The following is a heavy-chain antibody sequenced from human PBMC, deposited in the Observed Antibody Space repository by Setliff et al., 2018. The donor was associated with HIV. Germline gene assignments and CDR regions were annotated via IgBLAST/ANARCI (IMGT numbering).Heavy chain of an antibody. V-gene: IGHV1-46*01. D-gene: IGHD3-3*01. J-gene: IGHJ6*02. Sequence: ASVKVSCKASGYTFTSYYMHWVRQAPGQGLEWMGIINPSGGSTSYAQKFQGRVTMTRDTSTSTVYMELSSLRSEDTAVYYCARTYYNFWSGDDYYYGMDVWGQGTTVTVSS. CDR1: GYTFTSYY. CDR3: ARTYYNFWSGDDYYYGMDV. CDR2: INPSGGST.